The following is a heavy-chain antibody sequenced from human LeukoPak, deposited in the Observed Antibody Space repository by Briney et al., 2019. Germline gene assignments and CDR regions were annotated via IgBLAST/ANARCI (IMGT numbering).Heavy chain of an antibody. Sequence: PSQTLSLTCTVSGGSISSGGYYWSWIRQHPGKGLEWIGYIYYSGSTYYNPSLKSRVTISADTSKNQFSLKLSSVTAADTAVYYCARDSSFATPSRAETFDIWGQGTMVTVSS. V-gene: IGHV4-31*03. CDR1: GGSISSGGYY. J-gene: IGHJ3*02. CDR3: ARDSSFATPSRAETFDI. CDR2: IYYSGST. D-gene: IGHD3-10*01.